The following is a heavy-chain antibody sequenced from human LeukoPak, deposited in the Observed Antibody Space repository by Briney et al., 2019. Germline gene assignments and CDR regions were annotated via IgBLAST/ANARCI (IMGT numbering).Heavy chain of an antibody. J-gene: IGHJ6*03. CDR2: VYRGGST. CDR3: ARVPNQPTRGLWDRAHYYYYYMDV. Sequence: PSETLSLTCAVSGYSLGSSNSCVWIRQPPGKGLEYIGSVYRGGSTYYSPSLKRRVTISVDTSKNQFSLKLSSVTAADTAVYYCARVPNQPTRGLWDRAHYYYYYMDVWGKGTTVTVSS. D-gene: IGHD1-26*01. V-gene: IGHV4-38-2*01. CDR1: GYSLGSSNS.